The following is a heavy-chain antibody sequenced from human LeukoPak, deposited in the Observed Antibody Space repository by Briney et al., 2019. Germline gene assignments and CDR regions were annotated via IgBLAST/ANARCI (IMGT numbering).Heavy chain of an antibody. D-gene: IGHD2-2*01. CDR1: GGSISSSSYY. CDR3: ARPAASSTSSSVYYYYMDV. V-gene: IGHV4-39*01. Sequence: SETLSLTCTVSGGSISSSSYYWGWIRQPPRKGLEWIGSIYYSGSTYYNPSLKSRVTISVDTSKNQFSLKLSSVTAADTAVYYCARPAASSTSSSVYYYYMDVWGKGTTVTVSS. J-gene: IGHJ6*03. CDR2: IYYSGST.